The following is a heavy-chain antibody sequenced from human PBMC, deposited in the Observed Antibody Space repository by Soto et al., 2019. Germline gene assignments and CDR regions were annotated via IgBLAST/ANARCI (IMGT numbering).Heavy chain of an antibody. D-gene: IGHD3-3*01. CDR1: GFTFSSYA. Sequence: GGSLRLSCAASGFTFSSYAMHWVRQAPGKGLEWVAVISYDGSNKYYADSVKGRFTISRDNSKNTLYLQMNSLRAEDTAVYYCAIDSGHYDFWSGPPGPFDYWGQGTLVTVSS. J-gene: IGHJ4*02. CDR2: ISYDGSNK. CDR3: AIDSGHYDFWSGPPGPFDY. V-gene: IGHV3-30-3*01.